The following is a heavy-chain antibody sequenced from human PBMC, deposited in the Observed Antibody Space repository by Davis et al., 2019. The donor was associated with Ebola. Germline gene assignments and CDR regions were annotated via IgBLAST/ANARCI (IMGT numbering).Heavy chain of an antibody. V-gene: IGHV4-4*02. Sequence: SETLSLTCAVSGGSISSSNWWSWVRQPPGKGLEWIGEIFHSGRSNYNPSLKSRFTISVDKSKNQFSLKLSSVTAADTAVYYCARRVVWKGGAFDIWGQGTMVTVSS. J-gene: IGHJ3*02. CDR2: IFHSGRS. D-gene: IGHD2-8*02. CDR1: GGSISSSNW. CDR3: ARRVVWKGGAFDI.